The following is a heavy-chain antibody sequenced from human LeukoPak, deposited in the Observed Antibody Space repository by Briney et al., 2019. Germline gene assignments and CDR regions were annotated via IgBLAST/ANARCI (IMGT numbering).Heavy chain of an antibody. D-gene: IGHD6-13*01. V-gene: IGHV1-18*01. J-gene: IGHJ4*02. CDR3: ARDRASAVTGGAY. CDR1: GYTFTYHG. CDR2: ISSYNGNT. Sequence: ASVKVSCKASGYTFTYHGFSWVRQAPGQGLEWMGWISSYNGNTNYLEKFQGRLTMTTDTSTSTTYMELRSLTSDDTAVYYCARDRASAVTGGAYWGQGSLVTVSS.